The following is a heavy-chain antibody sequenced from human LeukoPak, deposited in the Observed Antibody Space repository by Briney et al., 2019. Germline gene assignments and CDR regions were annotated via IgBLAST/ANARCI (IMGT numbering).Heavy chain of an antibody. Sequence: SETLSLTCTVSGDSISSYYCSWIRQPPGKGLEWIGYIYYSGSTSYNPSLKSRVTISLDTSNNQFSLKLRSVTAADTAVYYCARGNSVTTFPFDYWGQGTLVTVSS. J-gene: IGHJ4*02. CDR3: ARGNSVTTFPFDY. CDR2: IYYSGST. D-gene: IGHD4-17*01. V-gene: IGHV4-59*01. CDR1: GDSISSYY.